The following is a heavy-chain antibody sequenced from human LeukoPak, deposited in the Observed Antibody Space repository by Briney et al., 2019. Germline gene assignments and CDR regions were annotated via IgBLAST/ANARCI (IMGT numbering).Heavy chain of an antibody. CDR1: GFTFSSYS. CDR3: ARRSKGAGGWDY. V-gene: IGHV3-21*01. Sequence: GRSLRLSCAASGFTFSSYSMNWVRQAPGKGLEWVSSISSSSSYIYYADSVKGRFTISRDNAKNSLYLQMNSLRAEDTAVYYCARRSKGAGGWDYWGQGTLVTVSS. J-gene: IGHJ4*02. CDR2: ISSSSSYI. D-gene: IGHD2-15*01.